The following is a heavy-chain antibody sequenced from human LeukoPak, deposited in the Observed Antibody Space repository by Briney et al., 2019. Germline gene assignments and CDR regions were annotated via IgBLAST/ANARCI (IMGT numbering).Heavy chain of an antibody. V-gene: IGHV5-51*01. CDR3: ARSADFDY. J-gene: IGHJ4*02. CDR2: IYPGDSDT. CDR1: GYSFTSYW. Sequence: GEALKSSCQGSGYSFTSYWMGWVRPMPGKGREWMGIIYPGDSDTRHSPSFQGQVTLSADKSIRTALLQWSSLKGSDTAMYYCARSADFDYWGQGTLVTVSS.